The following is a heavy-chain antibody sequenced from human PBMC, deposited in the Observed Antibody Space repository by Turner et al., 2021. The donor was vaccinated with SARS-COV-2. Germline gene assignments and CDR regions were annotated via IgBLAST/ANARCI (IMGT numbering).Heavy chain of an antibody. CDR1: GITVSSSD. CDR3: ARQLTTVTTWFDP. J-gene: IGHJ5*02. V-gene: IGHV3-53*01. Sequence: ELQLPAAGGGLLHPGGALRPSRAASGITVSSSDMGRGRQAPGAGLWWVSVIYSGGSTYSADSVKGRFTITRDNSKNTLYLQMNSRGAEDTVVYYCARQLTTVTTWFDPWGQGTLVTVSS. D-gene: IGHD4-17*01. CDR2: IYSGGST.